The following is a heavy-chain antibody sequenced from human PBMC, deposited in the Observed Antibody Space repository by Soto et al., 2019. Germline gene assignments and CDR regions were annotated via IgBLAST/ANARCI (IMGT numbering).Heavy chain of an antibody. CDR3: ARGRGGWFINQLLNAFDI. CDR1: GGSISSYY. J-gene: IGHJ3*02. CDR2: IYYSGST. V-gene: IGHV4-59*01. Sequence: QVQLQESGPGLVKPSETLSLTCTVSGGSISSYYWSWIRQPPGKGLEWIGDIYYSGSTNYNPYLKSRVNISVDTSKNQFSLKLSSVTAADTAVYYCARGRGGWFINQLLNAFDIWGQGTMVTVSS. D-gene: IGHD2-2*01.